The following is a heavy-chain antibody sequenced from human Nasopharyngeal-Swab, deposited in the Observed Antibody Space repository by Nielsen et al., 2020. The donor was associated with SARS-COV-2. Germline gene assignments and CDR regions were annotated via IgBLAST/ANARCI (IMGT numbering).Heavy chain of an antibody. Sequence: GGSLRLSCAASGFTFSNAWMSWVRQAPGEGLEWVSYISSSSSTIYYADSVKGRFTISRDNAKNSLYLQMNSLRAEDTAVYYCAKDDYGDDWRGRYYYYYYMDVWGKGTTVTVSS. V-gene: IGHV3-48*04. CDR3: AKDDYGDDWRGRYYYYYYMDV. J-gene: IGHJ6*03. CDR2: ISSSSSTI. CDR1: GFTFSNAW. D-gene: IGHD4-17*01.